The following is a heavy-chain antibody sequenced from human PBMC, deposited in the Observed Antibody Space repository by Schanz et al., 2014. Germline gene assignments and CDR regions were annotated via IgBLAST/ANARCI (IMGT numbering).Heavy chain of an antibody. V-gene: IGHV3-23*04. Sequence: EVQLVESGGGLVRPGGSLRLSCAASGFTFSSYTMNWVRQAPGQGLEWVSTISGSGGDTYPADSVKGRFIISRDNSKNTLYLQVNSLSAEDTAVYYCAKVAPAATYLDSWGLGTLVTVSS. D-gene: IGHD2-2*01. CDR3: AKVAPAATYLDS. CDR1: GFTFSSYT. J-gene: IGHJ4*02. CDR2: ISGSGGDT.